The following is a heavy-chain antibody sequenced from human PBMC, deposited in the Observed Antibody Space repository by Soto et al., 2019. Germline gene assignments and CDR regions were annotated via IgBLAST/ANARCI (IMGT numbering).Heavy chain of an antibody. CDR3: ARQPYCGGDCYSKYYGMDV. J-gene: IGHJ6*02. Sequence: QLQLQESGPGLVKPSETLSLTCTVSGGSISSSSYYWGWIRQPPGKGLEWIGSIYYSGSTYYNPSLKSRVTISVDTSKNQFSLQLSSVTAADTTVYYWARQPYCGGDCYSKYYGMDVWGQGTTVTVSS. D-gene: IGHD2-21*02. CDR1: GGSISSSSYY. V-gene: IGHV4-39*01. CDR2: IYYSGST.